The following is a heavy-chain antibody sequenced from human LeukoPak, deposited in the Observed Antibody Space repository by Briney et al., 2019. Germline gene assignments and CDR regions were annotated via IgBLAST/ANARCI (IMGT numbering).Heavy chain of an antibody. Sequence: SETLSLTCTVSGGSISSYYWSWIRQPPGKGLEWIGYIYYSGSTNYNPSLKGRVTISVDTSKNQFSLKLSSVTAADTAVYYCARVGGTNYYYYGMDVWGQGTTVTVSS. CDR2: IYYSGST. V-gene: IGHV4-59*01. CDR1: GGSISSYY. D-gene: IGHD4-23*01. CDR3: ARVGGTNYYYYGMDV. J-gene: IGHJ6*02.